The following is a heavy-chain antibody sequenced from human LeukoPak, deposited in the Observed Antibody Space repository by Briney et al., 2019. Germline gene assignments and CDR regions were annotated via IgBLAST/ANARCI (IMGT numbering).Heavy chain of an antibody. Sequence: PGGSLRLSCAASLFTFSSYWMSWVRQAPGKGLEWVANIKQDGSEKYYVDSVKGRFTISRDNAKNSLYLQMNSLRAEDTAVYYCARDFSMGYSSSWYVGYWGQGALVTVSS. CDR2: IKQDGSEK. V-gene: IGHV3-7*01. CDR3: ARDFSMGYSSSWYVGY. CDR1: LFTFSSYW. D-gene: IGHD6-13*01. J-gene: IGHJ4*02.